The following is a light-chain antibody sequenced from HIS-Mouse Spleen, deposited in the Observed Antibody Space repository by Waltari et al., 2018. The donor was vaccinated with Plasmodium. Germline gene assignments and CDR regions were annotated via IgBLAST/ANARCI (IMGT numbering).Light chain of an antibody. V-gene: IGKV3-11*01. J-gene: IGKJ4*01. CDR1: QSVSSY. CDR2: DES. Sequence: EIVLTQSPATLSLSPGERATLSCRASQSVSSYLAGYQQKPGQAPRHLIYDESNRATGIPARFSGSGSGTDFTLTISSLEPEDFAVYYCQQRSNWPAFGGGTKVEIK. CDR3: QQRSNWPA.